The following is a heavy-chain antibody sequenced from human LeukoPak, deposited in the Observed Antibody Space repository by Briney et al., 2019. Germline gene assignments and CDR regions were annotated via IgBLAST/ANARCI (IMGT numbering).Heavy chain of an antibody. Sequence: GGSLRLSCAASGFTFSSYSMNWVRQAPGKGLEWFSSISSSSSCIYYADSVKGRFTISRDNAKNSLYLQMNSLRAEDTAVYYCARDGSYDAFDIWGQGTMVTVSS. CDR3: ARDGSYDAFDI. CDR2: ISSSSSCI. CDR1: GFTFSSYS. J-gene: IGHJ3*02. D-gene: IGHD1-26*01. V-gene: IGHV3-21*01.